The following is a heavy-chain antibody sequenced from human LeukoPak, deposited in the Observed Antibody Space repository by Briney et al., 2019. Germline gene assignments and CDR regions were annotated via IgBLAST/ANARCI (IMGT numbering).Heavy chain of an antibody. CDR1: GGSFSGYY. CDR2: INHSGST. CDR3: ARGIAALLYYFDY. V-gene: IGHV4-34*01. Sequence: PSETLSLTCAVYGGSFSGYYWSWIRQPPGKGLEWIGEINHSGSTSYNPSLKSRVTISVDTSKNQFSLKLSSVTAADTAVYYCARGIAALLYYFDYWGQGTLVTVSS. J-gene: IGHJ4*02. D-gene: IGHD6-6*01.